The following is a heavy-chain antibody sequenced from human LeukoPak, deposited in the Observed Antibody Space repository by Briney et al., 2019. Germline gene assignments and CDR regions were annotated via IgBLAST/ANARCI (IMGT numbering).Heavy chain of an antibody. V-gene: IGHV1-2*02. CDR3: ASTPYYDFWSGSLYYFDY. D-gene: IGHD3-3*01. J-gene: IGHJ4*02. Sequence: ASVKVSCKASGYTFTGYYVHWVRQAPGQGLEWMGWINPNSGGTNYAQKFQGRVTMTRDTSISTAYMELSRLRSDDTAVYYCASTPYYDFWSGSLYYFDYWGQGTLVTVSS. CDR1: GYTFTGYY. CDR2: INPNSGGT.